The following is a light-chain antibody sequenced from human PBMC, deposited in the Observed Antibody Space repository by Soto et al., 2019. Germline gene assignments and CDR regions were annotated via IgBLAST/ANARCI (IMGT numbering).Light chain of an antibody. CDR1: QSVSGY. CDR3: QQRSKWRT. J-gene: IGKJ1*01. CDR2: DAS. Sequence: EIALTQSPATLSSSPGERASLSCRASQSVSGYLAWYQQKPGQAPRXLIYDASKRATGIPARFSGSGFGTYFTLTISSLEPEDSAVYYCQQRSKWRTFGQGTKVDIK. V-gene: IGKV3-11*01.